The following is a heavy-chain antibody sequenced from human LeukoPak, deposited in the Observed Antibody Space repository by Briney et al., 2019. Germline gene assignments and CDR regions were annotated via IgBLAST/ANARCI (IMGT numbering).Heavy chain of an antibody. D-gene: IGHD3-3*01. J-gene: IGHJ5*02. Sequence: SETLSLTCAVYGGSITGYYWSWIRQTPGRGLEWVGEIHYTGATSYNPSLKSRATISTGTSKNQFSLRLSSVTAADTAVYYCARVAIFGVVHENWFGPWGQGALVTVSS. V-gene: IGHV4-34*01. CDR1: GGSITGYY. CDR3: ARVAIFGVVHENWFGP. CDR2: IHYTGAT.